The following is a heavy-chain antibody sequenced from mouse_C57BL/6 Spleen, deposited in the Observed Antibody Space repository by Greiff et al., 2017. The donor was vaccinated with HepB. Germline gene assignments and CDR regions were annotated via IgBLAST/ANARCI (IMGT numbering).Heavy chain of an antibody. CDR1: GFTFSDYG. CDR3: AASHGYFDV. V-gene: IGHV5-17*01. J-gene: IGHJ1*03. CDR2: ISSGSSII. Sequence: EVMLVESGGGLVKPGGSLKLSCAASGFTFSDYGMHWVRQAPEKGLEWVAYISSGSSIIYYADTVKGRFTITRDNAKNTLFLQMTSLSSEDTAMYYCAASHGYFDVWGTGTTVTVSS.